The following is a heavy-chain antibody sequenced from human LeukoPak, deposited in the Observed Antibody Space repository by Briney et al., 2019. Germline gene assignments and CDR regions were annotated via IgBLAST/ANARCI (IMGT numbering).Heavy chain of an antibody. D-gene: IGHD2-15*01. J-gene: IGHJ5*02. CDR2: ISAYNGNT. CDR3: ARTQHDIVVVVAAISGWFDP. V-gene: IGHV1-18*01. CDR1: GYTFTSYG. Sequence: ASVKVSCKASGYTFTSYGISWVRQAPGQGLEWMGWISAYNGNTNYAQKLQGRVTMTTDTSTSTAFMELRSLRSDDTAVYYCARTQHDIVVVVAAISGWFDPWGQGTLVTVSS.